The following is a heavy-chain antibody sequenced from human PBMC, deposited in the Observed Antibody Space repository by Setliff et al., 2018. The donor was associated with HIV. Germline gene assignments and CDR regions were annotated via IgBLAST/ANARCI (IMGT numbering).Heavy chain of an antibody. CDR1: GGSFSNYY. D-gene: IGHD5-12*01. Sequence: SETLSLTCAVYGGSFSNYYWSWIRQPPGEGLEWIGEINHSGSTNYNPSLKSRVTISVDPSKNQFSLKLNSVTAADTAMYYCARGRVDIVVTDYLDVWGKGTTVTVSS. CDR2: INHSGST. CDR3: ARGRVDIVVTDYLDV. V-gene: IGHV4-34*01. J-gene: IGHJ6*03.